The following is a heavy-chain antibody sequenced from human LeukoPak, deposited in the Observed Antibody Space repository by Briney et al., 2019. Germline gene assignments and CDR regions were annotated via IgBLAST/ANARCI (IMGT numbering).Heavy chain of an antibody. V-gene: IGHV4-59*08. CDR1: GGSISSYY. Sequence: PSETLSLTCTVSGGSISSYYWSWIRQPPGKGLEWIGYIYYSGSTNYNPSLKSRVTISVDTSKNQFSLKLSSVTAADTAVYYCARRTVAALTDAFDIWGQGTMVTVSS. J-gene: IGHJ3*02. D-gene: IGHD6-19*01. CDR2: IYYSGST. CDR3: ARRTVAALTDAFDI.